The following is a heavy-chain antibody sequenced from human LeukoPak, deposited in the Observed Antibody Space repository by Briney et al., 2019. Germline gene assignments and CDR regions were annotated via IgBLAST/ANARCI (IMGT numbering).Heavy chain of an antibody. Sequence: SETLSLTCAVYGGSFSGYYWSWIRQPPGKGLEWIGEINHSGSTNYNPSLKSRVTISVDTSKNQFSLKLSSVTAADTAVYYCASPGSYEDAFDIWGQGTMVTVSS. CDR3: ASPGSYEDAFDI. CDR2: INHSGST. V-gene: IGHV4-34*01. D-gene: IGHD1-26*01. J-gene: IGHJ3*02. CDR1: GGSFSGYY.